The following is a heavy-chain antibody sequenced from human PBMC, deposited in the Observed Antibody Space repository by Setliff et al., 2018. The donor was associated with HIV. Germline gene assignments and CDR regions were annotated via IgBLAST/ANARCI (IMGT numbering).Heavy chain of an antibody. Sequence: AGGSLRLSCAASGFKFDDYVMNWVRQAPGKGLEWVSAISTSGGAADYADSVKGRFTISRDNSRNTLYLQMNSLRAEDTALYFCARRGNLLEGRQLDSWGQGTLVTVSS. CDR3: ARRGNLLEGRQLDS. CDR2: ISTSGGAA. CDR1: GFKFDDYV. J-gene: IGHJ4*02. D-gene: IGHD1-1*01. V-gene: IGHV3-23*01.